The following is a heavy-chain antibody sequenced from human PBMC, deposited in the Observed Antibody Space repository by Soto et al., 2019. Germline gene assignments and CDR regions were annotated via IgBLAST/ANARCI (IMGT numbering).Heavy chain of an antibody. D-gene: IGHD6-6*01. V-gene: IGHV1-18*01. CDR1: GYSFTRFG. CDR2: ISTYNGNT. CDR3: ARDPNYSTSPQVFDY. J-gene: IGHJ4*02. Sequence: QVQLLQSGAGVKKPGASVRVSCKASGYSFTRFGISWVRQAPGQGLEWVGRISTYNGNTKYAQKLEGRVTVTTDTSTSTASIELGSLRSDDTAVYYCARDPNYSTSPQVFDYWGQGALLTVPS.